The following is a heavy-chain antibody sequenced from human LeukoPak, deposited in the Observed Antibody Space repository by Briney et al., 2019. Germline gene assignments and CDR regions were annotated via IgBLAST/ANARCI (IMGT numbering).Heavy chain of an antibody. CDR3: AKDPNSGSYLDY. D-gene: IGHD1-26*01. CDR2: ISGSGGST. J-gene: IGHJ4*02. V-gene: IGHV3-23*01. CDR1: GFTFSSYA. Sequence: RGSLRLSCAASGFTFSSYAMSWVRQAPGKGLEWVSAISGSGGSTNYADSVKGRFTISRDNSKNTLYLQVNSLRAEDTAVYYCAKDPNSGSYLDYWGQGTLVTVSS.